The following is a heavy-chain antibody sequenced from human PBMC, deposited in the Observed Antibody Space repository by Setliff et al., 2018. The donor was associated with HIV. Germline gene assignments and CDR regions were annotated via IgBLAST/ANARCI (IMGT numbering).Heavy chain of an antibody. Sequence: SETLSLTCAVYSGSFSGYYWSWIRQPPGKGLEWIGEINHSGSTNYNPSLKSRVTISVDTSKNQFSLSLRSVTAADTGTYFCARWEQLVASCFDYWGHGALVTVSS. CDR3: ARWEQLVASCFDY. CDR2: INHSGST. CDR1: SGSFSGYY. V-gene: IGHV4-34*01. D-gene: IGHD1-26*01. J-gene: IGHJ4*01.